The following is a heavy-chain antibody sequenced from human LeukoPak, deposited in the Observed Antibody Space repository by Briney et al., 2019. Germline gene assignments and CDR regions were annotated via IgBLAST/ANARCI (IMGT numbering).Heavy chain of an antibody. CDR3: ATVVPAALGYMDV. D-gene: IGHD2-2*01. CDR1: GGSISSYY. Sequence: SETLSLTCTVSGGSISSYYWSWIRQPPGKGLEWIGYIYYSGSTSYNPSLKSRVTISVDTSKNQFSLKLSSVTAADTAVYYCATVVPAALGYMDVWGKGTTVTVSS. V-gene: IGHV4-59*08. J-gene: IGHJ6*03. CDR2: IYYSGST.